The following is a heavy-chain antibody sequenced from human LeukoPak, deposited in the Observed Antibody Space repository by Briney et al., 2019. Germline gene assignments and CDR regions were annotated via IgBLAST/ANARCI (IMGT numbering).Heavy chain of an antibody. J-gene: IGHJ4*02. CDR1: GFTFSSYS. D-gene: IGHD6-19*01. CDR2: ISSSSSTI. CDR3: ARGYRRSGWYEIYFEY. Sequence: GGSLRLSCAASGFTFSSYSMNWVRQAPGKGLEWVSYISSSSSTIYYADSVKGRFTISRDNAKNSLYLQMNSLRAEDTAVYYCARGYRRSGWYEIYFEYWGQGTLVTVSS. V-gene: IGHV3-48*01.